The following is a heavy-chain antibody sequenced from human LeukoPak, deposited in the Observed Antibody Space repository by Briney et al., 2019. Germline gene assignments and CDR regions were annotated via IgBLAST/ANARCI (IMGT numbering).Heavy chain of an antibody. Sequence: GGSLRLSCAASGFTFSSYAMSWVRQAPGKGLEWVSAISGSGGSTYYADSMKGRFTISRDNSKNTLYLQMNSLRAEDTDVYYCAKDDTSSAVLEIDYWGQGTLVTVSS. J-gene: IGHJ4*02. CDR3: AKDDTSSAVLEIDY. CDR2: ISGSGGST. CDR1: GFTFSSYA. V-gene: IGHV3-23*01. D-gene: IGHD3-3*01.